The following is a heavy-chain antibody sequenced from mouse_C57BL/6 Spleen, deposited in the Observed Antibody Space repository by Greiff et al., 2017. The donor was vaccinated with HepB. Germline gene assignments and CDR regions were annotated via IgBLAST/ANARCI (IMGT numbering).Heavy chain of an antibody. CDR3: ADYYASFAY. J-gene: IGHJ3*01. CDR2: ISDGGSYT. Sequence: EVKVVESGGGLVKPGGSLKLSCAASGFTFSSYAMSWVRQTPEKRLEWVATISDGGSYTYYPDNVKGRFTISRDNAKNNLYLQMSHLKSEDTAMYYCADYYASFAYWGQGTLVTVSA. CDR1: GFTFSSYA. D-gene: IGHD1-1*01. V-gene: IGHV5-4*03.